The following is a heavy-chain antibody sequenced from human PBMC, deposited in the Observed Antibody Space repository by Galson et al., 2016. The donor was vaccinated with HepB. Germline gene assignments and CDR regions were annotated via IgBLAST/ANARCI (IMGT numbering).Heavy chain of an antibody. CDR3: ARDLALYCSSTSTNCHRGFDP. CDR2: IIPIYGTT. Sequence: SVKVSCKASGGTFSSYAISWVRQAPGQGLEWMGGIIPIYGTTNFAQNFQGRVTITADESMTTAYMELSSLRSDDTAVYYCARDLALYCSSTSTNCHRGFDPWGQGTLVTVSS. V-gene: IGHV1-69*13. CDR1: GGTFSSYA. D-gene: IGHD2-2*01. J-gene: IGHJ5*02.